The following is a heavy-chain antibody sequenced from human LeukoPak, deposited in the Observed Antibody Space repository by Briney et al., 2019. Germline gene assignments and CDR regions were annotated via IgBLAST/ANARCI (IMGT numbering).Heavy chain of an antibody. V-gene: IGHV3-66*01. CDR1: GFTVSSNY. J-gene: IGHJ4*02. Sequence: GGSLRLSCAASGFTVSSNYMSWVRQAPGKGLEWVSVTYSGGSTYYADSVKGRFTISRDNSKNTLYLQMNSLRAEDTAVYYCARGPQYGTGGSCYSGFDYWGQGTLVTVSS. D-gene: IGHD2-15*01. CDR2: TYSGGST. CDR3: ARGPQYGTGGSCYSGFDY.